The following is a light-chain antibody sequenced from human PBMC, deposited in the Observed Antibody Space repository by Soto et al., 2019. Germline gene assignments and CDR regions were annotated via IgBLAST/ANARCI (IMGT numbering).Light chain of an antibody. CDR2: GNS. CDR3: CSYADNYYV. CDR1: SSNIGAGYD. V-gene: IGLV1-40*01. J-gene: IGLJ1*01. Sequence: QSVLTQPPSVSGAPGQRVTISCTGSSSNIGAGYDVHWYQQLPGTAPKLLIYGNSNRPSGVPDRFSGSKSGTSASLAITGLQAEDEADYFCCSYADNYYVFGTGTKVTVL.